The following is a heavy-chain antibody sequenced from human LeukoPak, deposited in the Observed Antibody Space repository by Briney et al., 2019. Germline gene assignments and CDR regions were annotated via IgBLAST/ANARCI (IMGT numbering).Heavy chain of an antibody. CDR2: ISGSGGST. CDR3: AKDLEYSSSPARYYFDY. V-gene: IGHV3-23*01. Sequence: GGALRLSCAASGFTFSSYAMSWVRQAPGKGLEWVSAISGSGGSTYYADSVKGRFTISRDNSKNTLYLQMNSLRAEDTAVYYCAKDLEYSSSPARYYFDYWGQGTLVTVSS. D-gene: IGHD6-6*01. J-gene: IGHJ4*02. CDR1: GFTFSSYA.